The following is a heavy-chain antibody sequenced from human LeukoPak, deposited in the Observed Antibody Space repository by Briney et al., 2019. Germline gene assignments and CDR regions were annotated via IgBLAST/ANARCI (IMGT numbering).Heavy chain of an antibody. CDR2: INQDVSRI. CDR3: ARLKDDVTKFDY. Sequence: GGSLRLSCAGSGFSFSRYWMAWVRQAPGKGLEWVASINQDVSRIHYVDSVKGRFTTSRDNAKSSLFLQMTSLRVEDTAVYYCARLKDDVTKFDYWGQGTLVTVSS. V-gene: IGHV3-7*01. J-gene: IGHJ4*02. D-gene: IGHD2-8*01. CDR1: GFSFSRYW.